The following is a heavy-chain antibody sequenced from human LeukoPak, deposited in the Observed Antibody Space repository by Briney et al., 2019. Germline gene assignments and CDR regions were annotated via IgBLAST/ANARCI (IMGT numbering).Heavy chain of an antibody. Sequence: ASVKVTCKVSGYTFTSSGISWVRQAPGQGLEWMGWISGYNGETNYVQKFWGRVTMTTDSSTSTAYMELRSLRYDDTAVYYCAREEGGKYYYMDVWGKGTSVTVSS. J-gene: IGHJ6*03. CDR3: AREEGGKYYYMDV. D-gene: IGHD3-16*01. V-gene: IGHV1-18*01. CDR1: GYTFTSSG. CDR2: ISGYNGET.